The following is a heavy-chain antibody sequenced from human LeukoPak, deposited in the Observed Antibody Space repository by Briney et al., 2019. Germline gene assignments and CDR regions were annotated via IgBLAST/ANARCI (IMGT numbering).Heavy chain of an antibody. CDR3: ARGGGRSYSDAFDI. Sequence: PGGSLRLSCAASGFTFSSYGMHWVRQAPGEGLEWVSFISGTSTAIIYADSVKGRFTISRDIGRKSLYLQMNSLSDEDTAVYYCARGGGRSYSDAFDIWGQGTVVTVSS. CDR2: ISGTSTAI. CDR1: GFTFSSYG. J-gene: IGHJ3*02. V-gene: IGHV3-48*02. D-gene: IGHD1-26*01.